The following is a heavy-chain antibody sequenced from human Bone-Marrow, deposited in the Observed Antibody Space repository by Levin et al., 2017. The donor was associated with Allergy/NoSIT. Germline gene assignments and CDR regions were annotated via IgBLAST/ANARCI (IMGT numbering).Heavy chain of an antibody. Sequence: GGSLRLSCAASGFTFSSYWMHWVRQTPGKGLVWVSRINSDGSTSYADSVKGRFTISRDNAKNTLYLQMNSLRAQDTAVYYCARGGTLTGTSTPFDYWGQGTLVTVSS. D-gene: IGHD1-7*01. J-gene: IGHJ4*02. V-gene: IGHV3-74*01. CDR2: INSDGST. CDR3: ARGGTLTGTSTPFDY. CDR1: GFTFSSYW.